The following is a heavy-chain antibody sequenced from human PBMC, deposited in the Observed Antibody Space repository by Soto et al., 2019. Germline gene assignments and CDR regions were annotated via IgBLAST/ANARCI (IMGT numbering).Heavy chain of an antibody. V-gene: IGHV1-69*01. CDR1: GGTFSSYA. J-gene: IGHJ6*02. D-gene: IGHD3-16*01. CDR3: ARGNDYPHARYYGMDV. Sequence: QVQLVQSGAEVKKPGSSVKVSCKASGGTFSSYAISWVRQAPGQGLEWMGGIIPIFGTANYAQKFQGRVTITADESTSTAYMELSSLRAEDTAVYYCARGNDYPHARYYGMDVWGQGTTVTVSS. CDR2: IIPIFGTA.